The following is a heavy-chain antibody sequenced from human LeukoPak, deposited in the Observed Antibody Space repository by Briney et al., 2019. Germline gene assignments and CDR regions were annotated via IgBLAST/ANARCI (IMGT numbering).Heavy chain of an antibody. J-gene: IGHJ4*02. V-gene: IGHV4-59*01. CDR3: ASDDSGSYYY. D-gene: IGHD1-26*01. CDR1: GGSISSYY. CDR2: ISNSGST. Sequence: PSETLSLTCTVSGGSISSYYWSWIRQPPGKGLEWVGYISNSGSTNYNPSLRSRVTISKDTSKNQFSLKVNSVTAADTAVYYCASDDSGSYYYWGQGTLVTVSS.